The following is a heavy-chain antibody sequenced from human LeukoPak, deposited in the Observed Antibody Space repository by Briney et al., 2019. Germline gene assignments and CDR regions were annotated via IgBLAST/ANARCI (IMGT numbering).Heavy chain of an antibody. J-gene: IGHJ4*02. CDR2: IYYSGST. D-gene: IGHD3-10*01. CDR1: GGSISSGDYY. CDR3: ARRDYYGSGSYYPFDY. Sequence: SETLSLTCTVSGGSISSGDYYWSWIRQPPGKGLEWIGSIYYSGSTYYNPSLKSRVTISVDTSKNQFSLKLSSVTAADTAVYYCARRDYYGSGSYYPFDYWGQGTLVTVSS. V-gene: IGHV4-39*01.